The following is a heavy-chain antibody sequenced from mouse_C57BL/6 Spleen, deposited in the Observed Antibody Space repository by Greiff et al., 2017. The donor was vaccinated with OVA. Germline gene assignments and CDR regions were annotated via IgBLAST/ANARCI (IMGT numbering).Heavy chain of an antibody. CDR2: IYPRDGST. CDR3: AYDYDAY. Sequence: QVQLKESGPELVKPGASVKLSCKASGYTFTSYDINWVKQRPGQGLEWIGWIYPRDGSTKYNEKFKGKATLTVDTSSSTAYMELHSLTSEDSAVYFCAYDYDAYWGQGTLVTVSA. J-gene: IGHJ3*01. CDR1: GYTFTSYD. D-gene: IGHD2-4*01. V-gene: IGHV1-85*01.